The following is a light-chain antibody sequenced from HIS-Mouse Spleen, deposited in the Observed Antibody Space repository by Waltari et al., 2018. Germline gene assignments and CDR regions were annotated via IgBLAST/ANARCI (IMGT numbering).Light chain of an antibody. CDR1: SSDVGGYNY. CDR3: SSYTSSSTRV. V-gene: IGLV2-14*03. Sequence: QSALTQPASVSGSPGQSITISCTGTSSDVGGYNYVSWYQQHPGKAPKLMIYDVSNRPSWVSNRFFGSKSGNTASLTISGLQAEDEADYYCSSYTSSSTRVFGGGTKLTVL. J-gene: IGLJ3*02. CDR2: DVS.